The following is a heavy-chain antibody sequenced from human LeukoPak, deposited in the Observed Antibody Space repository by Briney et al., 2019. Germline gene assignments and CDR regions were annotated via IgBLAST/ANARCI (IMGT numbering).Heavy chain of an antibody. CDR2: MNPNSGNT. CDR3: ARGPPHTVTTRNYYYGMDV. Sequence: ASVKVSCKASGYTFTSYDINWVRQAPGQGLEWMEWMNPNSGNTGYAQKFQGRVTMTRNTSISTAYMELSSLRSEDTAVYYCARGPPHTVTTRNYYYGMDVWGQGTTVTVSS. V-gene: IGHV1-8*01. CDR1: GYTFTSYD. D-gene: IGHD4-4*01. J-gene: IGHJ6*02.